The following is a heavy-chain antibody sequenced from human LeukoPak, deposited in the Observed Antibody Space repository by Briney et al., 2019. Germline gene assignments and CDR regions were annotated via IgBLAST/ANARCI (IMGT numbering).Heavy chain of an antibody. Sequence: SVKVSCKASGGTFSSYAISWVRQAPGQGLEWMGGIIPIFGTANYAQKFQGRVTITADESTSTAYMELSSLRSEDTAVYYCERMTTGPNYYYYYGMDVWGQGTTVTVSS. J-gene: IGHJ6*02. CDR3: ERMTTGPNYYYYYGMDV. D-gene: IGHD4-17*01. V-gene: IGHV1-69*13. CDR2: IIPIFGTA. CDR1: GGTFSSYA.